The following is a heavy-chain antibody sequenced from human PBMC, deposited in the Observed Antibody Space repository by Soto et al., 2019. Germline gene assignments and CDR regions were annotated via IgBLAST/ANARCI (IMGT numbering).Heavy chain of an antibody. V-gene: IGHV1-69*13. CDR1: GGTFSSYA. Sequence: SVKVSCKASGGTFSSYAISWVRQAPGQGLEWMGGIIPIFGTANYAQKFQGRVTITADESTSTAYMELSSRRSEDTAVSYCARWVYDSSGYYPAWGQGTLVTVPS. CDR3: ARWVYDSSGYYPA. J-gene: IGHJ4*02. D-gene: IGHD3-22*01. CDR2: IIPIFGTA.